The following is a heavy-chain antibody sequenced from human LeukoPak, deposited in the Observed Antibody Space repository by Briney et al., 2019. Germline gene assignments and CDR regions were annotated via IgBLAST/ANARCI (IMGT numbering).Heavy chain of an antibody. CDR2: ISAYNGNT. Sequence: ASVKVSCKASGYTFTGYYMHWVRQTPGQGLEWMGWISAYNGNTNYAQKLQGRVTMTTDTSTSTAYMELRSLRSDDTAVYYCARNPYDYVWGSYDYWGQGTLVTVSS. CDR3: ARNPYDYVWGSYDY. CDR1: GYTFTGYY. V-gene: IGHV1-18*04. J-gene: IGHJ4*02. D-gene: IGHD3-16*01.